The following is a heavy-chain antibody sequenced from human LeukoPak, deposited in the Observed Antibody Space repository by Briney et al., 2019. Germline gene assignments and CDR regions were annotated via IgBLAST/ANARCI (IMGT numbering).Heavy chain of an antibody. J-gene: IGHJ4*02. CDR2: INPNSGGT. V-gene: IGHV1-2*02. CDR3: ARDRMVRGVIKYYFDY. D-gene: IGHD3-10*01. CDR1: GYTFTGYY. Sequence: ASVKVSCKASGYTFTGYYMHWVRQAPGQGLEWMGWINPNSGGTNYAQKFQGRVTMTRDTSINTAYMELSSLRSDDTAVYYCARDRMVRGVIKYYFDYWGQGTLVTVSS.